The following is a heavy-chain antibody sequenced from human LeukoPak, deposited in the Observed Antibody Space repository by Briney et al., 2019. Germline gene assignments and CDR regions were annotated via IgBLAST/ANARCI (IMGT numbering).Heavy chain of an antibody. J-gene: IGHJ4*02. V-gene: IGHV2-70*11. CDR1: RFSLSTSGMC. Sequence: SSPALVKPTQTLTLTCTFSRFSLSTSGMCVSWIRQPPGKALEWLSRIDWDDDKYYSTSLKTRLTISKDTSKNQVVLTMTNMDPVDTATYYCALGYYYGSGTFDYWGQGTLVTVSS. D-gene: IGHD3-10*01. CDR2: IDWDDDK. CDR3: ALGYYYGSGTFDY.